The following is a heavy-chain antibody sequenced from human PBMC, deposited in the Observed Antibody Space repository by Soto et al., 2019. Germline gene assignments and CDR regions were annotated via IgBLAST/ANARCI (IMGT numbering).Heavy chain of an antibody. CDR3: ARSSWGYCSGGSCPPDY. D-gene: IGHD2-15*01. V-gene: IGHV4-59*01. Sequence: QVQLQESGPGLVKPSETLSLTCTVSGGSISSYYWSWIRQPPGKGLEWIGNIYYSGSTNYNPSLKSRVTISVDTSKNQFSLKLSSVTAADTAVYYCARSSWGYCSGGSCPPDYWGQGTLVTVSS. CDR1: GGSISSYY. CDR2: IYYSGST. J-gene: IGHJ4*02.